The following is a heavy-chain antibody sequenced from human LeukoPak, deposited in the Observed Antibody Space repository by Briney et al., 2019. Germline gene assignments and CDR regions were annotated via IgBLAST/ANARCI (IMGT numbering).Heavy chain of an antibody. CDR1: GFTFNNYW. D-gene: IGHD1-20*01. V-gene: IGHV3-7*01. Sequence: GGSLRLSCAASGFTFNNYWMRWVRQAPGKGLEWVANIKEDGSEKYYVDSVKGRFTISRDNAKNSLYLQMNSLRAEDTAVYYCARDKITSDALDYWGQGTLVTVSS. J-gene: IGHJ4*02. CDR2: IKEDGSEK. CDR3: ARDKITSDALDY.